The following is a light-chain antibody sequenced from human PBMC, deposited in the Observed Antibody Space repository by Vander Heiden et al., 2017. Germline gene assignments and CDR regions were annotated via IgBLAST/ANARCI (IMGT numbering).Light chain of an antibody. CDR3: GAWDSSLTAQV. CDR2: ENN. CDR1: SSNIGNNY. J-gene: IGLJ1*01. V-gene: IGLV1-51*02. Sequence: QSVLTQPPSVSAAPGQRVIISCSGSSSNIGNNYVSWYQQLPGTAPKFLIYENNKRPSGIPDRFSGSKSGTSATLGITGLETGDEADYYCGAWDSSLTAQVFGTGTKVTVL.